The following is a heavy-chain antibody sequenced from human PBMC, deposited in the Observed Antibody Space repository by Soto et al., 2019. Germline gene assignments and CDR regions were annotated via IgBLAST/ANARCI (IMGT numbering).Heavy chain of an antibody. Sequence: QVQLVESGGGVVQPGRSLRLSCAASGFTFSSYGMHWVRQAPGKGLEWVAVISYDGSNKYYADSVKGRFTISRDNSKNPLYLQMNSLRAGDKAVYYCGKVRVGAVGVGAFDIWGQGTMVTVSS. CDR1: GFTFSSYG. CDR3: GKVRVGAVGVGAFDI. D-gene: IGHD6-19*01. V-gene: IGHV3-30*18. J-gene: IGHJ3*02. CDR2: ISYDGSNK.